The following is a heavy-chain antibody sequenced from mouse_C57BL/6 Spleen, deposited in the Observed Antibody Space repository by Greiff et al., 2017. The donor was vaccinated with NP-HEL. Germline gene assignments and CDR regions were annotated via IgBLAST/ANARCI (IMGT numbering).Heavy chain of an antibody. CDR1: GYTFTSYW. J-gene: IGHJ2*01. CDR3: ARSGYYYGTPYYFDY. Sequence: VQLQQPGAELVMPGASVKLSCKASGYTFTSYWMHWVKQRPGQGLEWIGEIDPSDSYTNYNQKFKGKSTLTVDKSSSTAYMQLSSLTSEDSAVYYCARSGYYYGTPYYFDYWGQGTTLTVSS. D-gene: IGHD1-1*01. CDR2: IDPSDSYT. V-gene: IGHV1-69*01.